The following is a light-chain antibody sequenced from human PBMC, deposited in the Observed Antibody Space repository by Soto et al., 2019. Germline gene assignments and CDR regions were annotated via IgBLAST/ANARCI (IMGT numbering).Light chain of an antibody. CDR1: QSVLYSSNNKNY. J-gene: IGKJ4*01. CDR3: QQYYSATLA. CDR2: WAS. V-gene: IGKV4-1*01. Sequence: DIVMTQSPDSLAVSLGERATINCKSSQSVLYSSNNKNYLAWYQQKPGQTPELLIFWASTRQSGVPDRFSGIGSGTDLTLNLRSLQAEDGAVYDGQQYYSATLAFGGGTKVEI.